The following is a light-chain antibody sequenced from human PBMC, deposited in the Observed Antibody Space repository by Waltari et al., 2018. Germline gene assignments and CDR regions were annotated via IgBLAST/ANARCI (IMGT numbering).Light chain of an antibody. V-gene: IGKV3-20*01. J-gene: IGKJ1*01. CDR3: QRYVRLPAT. CDR1: QVLGTA. CDR2: DAF. Sequence: SRASQVLGTALDWYQQRPGQAPTRLFYDAFTRAPGIADRFSGSGSGTDFSLTICGLDRENFAVYYCQRYVRLPATFGQGTKVEIK.